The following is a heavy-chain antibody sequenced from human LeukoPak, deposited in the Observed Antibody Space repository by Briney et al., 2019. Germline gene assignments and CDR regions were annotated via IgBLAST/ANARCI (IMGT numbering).Heavy chain of an antibody. CDR3: AKRGVVIRVILVGFHKEAYYFDS. J-gene: IGHJ4*02. V-gene: IGHV3-23*05. CDR2: ITNNGNKK. Sequence: GGSLRLSCAVSGITFSNYAMSWVRQAPGKGLEWIAGITNNGNKKNYADSVKGRFTIARDNPKNTLYLQMNSLRAEDTAVYFCAKRGVVIRVILVGFHKEAYYFDSWGQGALVTVSS. CDR1: GITFSNYA. D-gene: IGHD3-22*01.